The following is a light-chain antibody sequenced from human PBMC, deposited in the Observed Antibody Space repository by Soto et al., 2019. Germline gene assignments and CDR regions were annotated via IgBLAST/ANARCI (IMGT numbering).Light chain of an antibody. CDR2: RAS. J-gene: IGKJ1*01. Sequence: DIQMTQSPSTVSASVGARATITCRASQSIDRWVAWYQQKPGKGPKLLIYRASTLQSGVPSRFSGSASGTEFTLTITSLQPDDSATYYCQQYNGLPTWTFGQGTKVDIK. CDR1: QSIDRW. CDR3: QQYNGLPTWT. V-gene: IGKV1-5*03.